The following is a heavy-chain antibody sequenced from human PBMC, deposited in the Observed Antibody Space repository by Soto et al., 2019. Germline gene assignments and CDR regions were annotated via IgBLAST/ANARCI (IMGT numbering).Heavy chain of an antibody. V-gene: IGHV3-23*01. CDR2: ISGSGGNT. Sequence: PGGSLRLSCAASGFTFSSYAMSWVRQAPGKGLEWVSPISGSGGNTYYADSVKGRFTISRDNSKNTLYLQMNSLRAEDTAVYYCAKGGAEQWLSPYYFDYWGQGTLVTVSS. CDR1: GFTFSSYA. D-gene: IGHD6-19*01. CDR3: AKGGAEQWLSPYYFDY. J-gene: IGHJ4*02.